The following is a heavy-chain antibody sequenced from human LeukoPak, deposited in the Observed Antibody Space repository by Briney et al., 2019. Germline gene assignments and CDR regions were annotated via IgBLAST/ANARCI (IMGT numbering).Heavy chain of an antibody. CDR3: ARHWSSSWYPTYYYYYGMDV. CDR2: IYYSGST. D-gene: IGHD6-13*01. J-gene: IGHJ6*02. V-gene: IGHV4-59*08. CDR1: GGSISSYY. Sequence: PSETLALTCTVSGGSISSYYWSWIRQPPGKGLEWIGYIYYSGSTNYNPSLKSRVTISVDTSKNQFSLKLSSVTAADTAVYYCARHWSSSWYPTYYYYYGMDVWGQGTTVTVSS.